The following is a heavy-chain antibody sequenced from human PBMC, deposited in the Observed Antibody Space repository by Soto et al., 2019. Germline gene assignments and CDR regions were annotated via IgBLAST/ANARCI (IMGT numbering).Heavy chain of an antibody. CDR1: GFTFSSYA. CDR3: AKPTTVVTHPPPYYYYGMDV. Sequence: TGGSLRLSCAASGFTFSSYAMSWVRQAPGKGLEWVSAISGSGGSTYYADSVKGRFTISRDNSKNTLYLQMNSLRAEDTAVYYCAKPTTVVTHPPPYYYYGMDVWGQGTTVTVSS. V-gene: IGHV3-23*01. J-gene: IGHJ6*02. D-gene: IGHD4-17*01. CDR2: ISGSGGST.